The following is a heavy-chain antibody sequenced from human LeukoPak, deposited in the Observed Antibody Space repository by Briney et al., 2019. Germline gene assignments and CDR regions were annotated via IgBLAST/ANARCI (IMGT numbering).Heavy chain of an antibody. V-gene: IGHV4-61*02. D-gene: IGHD3-22*01. CDR1: GGSISSGSYY. CDR2: IYTSGST. J-gene: IGHJ3*02. CDR3: AKSNGYGLMDI. Sequence: PSETLSLTCTGSGGSISSGSYYWSWIRQPAGKGLEWIGRIYTSGSTNYNSSLKSRVTISVDTSKNQFSLKLNSVTAADTAVYYCAKSNGYGLMDIWGQGTMVTVSS.